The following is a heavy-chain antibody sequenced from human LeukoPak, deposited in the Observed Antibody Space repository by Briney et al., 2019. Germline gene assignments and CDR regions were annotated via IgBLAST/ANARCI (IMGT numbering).Heavy chain of an antibody. CDR1: GFTFYMYA. Sequence: PGGSLRLSCAASGFTFYMYAMSWVRQAPGKGLGWVASMCGTAGCTFYPDSVKGRFTISRDNSKNILYLQMNSLRAEDTAIYYCAKDRPNFYENSGHYYRRDGDSWGQGTLVTVSS. CDR2: MCGTAGCT. CDR3: AKDRPNFYENSGHYYRRDGDS. D-gene: IGHD3-22*01. V-gene: IGHV3-23*01. J-gene: IGHJ5*01.